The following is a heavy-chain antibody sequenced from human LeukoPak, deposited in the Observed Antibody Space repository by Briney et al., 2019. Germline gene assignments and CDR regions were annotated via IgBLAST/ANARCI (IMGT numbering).Heavy chain of an antibody. J-gene: IGHJ4*02. D-gene: IGHD3-22*01. CDR3: ARTNRDYYDSSGYYSHFDY. Sequence: PGGSLRLSCAASGFTFSSYSMNWVRQAPGKGLEWVSFISTSSSYIYYADSVKGRFTISRDNAKNSLYLQMSSLRAEDTAMYYCARTNRDYYDSSGYYSHFDYWGQGTLVTVSS. V-gene: IGHV3-21*01. CDR1: GFTFSSYS. CDR2: ISTSSSYI.